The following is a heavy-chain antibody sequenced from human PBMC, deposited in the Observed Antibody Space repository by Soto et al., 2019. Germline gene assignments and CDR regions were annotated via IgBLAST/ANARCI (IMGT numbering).Heavy chain of an antibody. D-gene: IGHD5-12*01. J-gene: IGHJ6*03. V-gene: IGHV2-5*01. CDR1: VG. CDR2: IYWNDFK. CDR3: AHSLGYNGEEGPPPHELDF. Sequence: VGVGWIRQPPGKTLEWLALIYWNDFKRYTPSLESRLTITKDTSKNQVVLSVTNVDPADTATYYCAHSLGYNGEEGPPPHELDFWGKG.